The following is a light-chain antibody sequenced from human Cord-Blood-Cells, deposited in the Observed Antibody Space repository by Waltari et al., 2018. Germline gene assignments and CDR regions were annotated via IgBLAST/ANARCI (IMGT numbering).Light chain of an antibody. CDR1: SSDVGGYTY. CDR2: DVT. J-gene: IGLJ3*02. CDR3: SSYTSSSTLV. V-gene: IGLV2-14*01. Sequence: QSALTQPASVSGSPGQSSTISRTGTSSDVGGYTYDSWYQQHPGKAPKLMIYDVTNRPSGVSNRFSGSKSGNTASLTISGLQAEDEADYYCSSYTSSSTLVFGGGTKLTVL.